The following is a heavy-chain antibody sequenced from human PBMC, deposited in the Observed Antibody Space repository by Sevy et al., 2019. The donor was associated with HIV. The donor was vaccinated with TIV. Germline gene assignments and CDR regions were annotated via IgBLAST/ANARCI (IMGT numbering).Heavy chain of an antibody. V-gene: IGHV3-30*18. Sequence: GGSLRLSCAASAFTFSTYAMHWVRQAPGKGLEWVAVVSYDGGNRHYADSVKGRFTISRDNSKNTLYLQMKSLRGEDTAVYYCAKDAGGCSGGNCYWATNYYGMDVWGQGTTVTVSS. D-gene: IGHD2-15*01. CDR1: AFTFSTYA. CDR3: AKDAGGCSGGNCYWATNYYGMDV. J-gene: IGHJ6*02. CDR2: VSYDGGNR.